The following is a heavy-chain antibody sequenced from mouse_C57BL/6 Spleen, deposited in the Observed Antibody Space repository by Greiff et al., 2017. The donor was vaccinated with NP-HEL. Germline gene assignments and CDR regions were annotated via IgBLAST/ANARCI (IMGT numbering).Heavy chain of an antibody. CDR3: HNPLGYFDV. Sequence: VKLVESGAELVRPGASVTLSCKASGYTFTDYEMHWVKQTPVHGLEWIGAIDPETGGTAYNQKFKGKAILTADKSSSTAYMELRSLTSEDSAVYYCHNPLGYFDVWGTGTTVTVSS. V-gene: IGHV1-15*01. J-gene: IGHJ1*03. D-gene: IGHD6-1*01. CDR2: IDPETGGT. CDR1: GYTFTDYE.